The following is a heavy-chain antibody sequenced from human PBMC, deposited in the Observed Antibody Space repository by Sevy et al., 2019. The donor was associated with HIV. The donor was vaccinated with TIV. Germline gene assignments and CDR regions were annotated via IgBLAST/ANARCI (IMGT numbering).Heavy chain of an antibody. CDR2: LSFGCGEI. CDR3: AREGCTKPHDY. D-gene: IGHD2-8*01. V-gene: IGHV3-23*01. CDR1: GFTFSKYS. Sequence: GGSLRLSSAASGFTFSKYSMSWVRQPPGKGLEWVSTLSFGCGEINYADSVKGQFTISRDNSKSSVYLQMNNLRPEDTAVYYCAREGCTKPHDYWGQGTLVTVSS. J-gene: IGHJ4*02.